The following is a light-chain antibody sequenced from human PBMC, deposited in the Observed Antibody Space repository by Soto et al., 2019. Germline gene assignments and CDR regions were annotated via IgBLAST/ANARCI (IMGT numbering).Light chain of an antibody. J-gene: IGKJ5*01. CDR3: QQYSTSPIP. V-gene: IGKV3-20*01. CDR1: QTVSSY. Sequence: ENVLTQSPGTLSLSPGERATLSCRASQTVSSYLTWYQQRPGQAPRLLISGASRRATGIPDRFSGSGSGTDVTLTISRLEPEDFSLYYCQQYSTSPIPVRQGTRLEIK. CDR2: GAS.